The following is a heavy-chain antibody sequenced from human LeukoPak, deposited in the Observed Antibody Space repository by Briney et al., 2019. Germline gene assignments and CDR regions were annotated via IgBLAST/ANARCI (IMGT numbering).Heavy chain of an antibody. CDR3: AREAGGGWYPFDY. CDR1: GFTFSSYG. CDR2: ISGSGGST. D-gene: IGHD6-19*01. Sequence: GGSLRLSCAASGFTFSSYGMTWVRQAPGKGLEWVSTISGSGGSTYYAGSVKGRFTISRDNSKNTLYLQMNSLRAEDTAIYYCAREAGGGWYPFDYWGQGTLVTVSS. J-gene: IGHJ4*02. V-gene: IGHV3-23*01.